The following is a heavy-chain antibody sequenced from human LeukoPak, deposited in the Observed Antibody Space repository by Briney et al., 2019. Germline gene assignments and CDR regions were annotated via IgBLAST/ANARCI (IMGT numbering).Heavy chain of an antibody. D-gene: IGHD3-22*01. CDR1: VGSISSSSYY. J-gene: IGHJ4*02. CDR3: ARSIFYDSSGPTPDY. CDR2: IYYSGST. V-gene: IGHV4-39*01. Sequence: SETLSLTCTVSVGSISSSSYYWGWIRQPPGKGLEGIASIYYSGSTYYNPSLKSRVTISVDTSKNQFSLKLSSVTAADTAVYYCARSIFYDSSGPTPDYWGQGTLVTVSS.